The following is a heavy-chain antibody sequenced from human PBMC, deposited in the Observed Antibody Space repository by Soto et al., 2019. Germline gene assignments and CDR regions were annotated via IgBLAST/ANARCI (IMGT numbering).Heavy chain of an antibody. CDR3: SKDDLPGDGLAFMLA. Sequence: GGSLRLSCVASGFSFNKYAMIWVRQAPGKGQEWVSGITGSGSSIQYTASVKGRFTISRDNSKNTVYLQMDYLRAEDTAMYYCSKDDLPGDGLAFMLAWGQGTPVTVSS. CDR2: ITGSGSSI. CDR1: GFSFNKYA. J-gene: IGHJ5*02. D-gene: IGHD2-21*02. V-gene: IGHV3-23*01.